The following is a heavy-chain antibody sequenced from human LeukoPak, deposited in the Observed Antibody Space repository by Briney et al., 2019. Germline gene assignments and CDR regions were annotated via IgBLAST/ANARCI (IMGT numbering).Heavy chain of an antibody. Sequence: GGSLRLSCAASGFTFSSYAMSWVRQAPGKGLGWVSAISGSGGSTYYADSVKGRFTISRDNSKNTLYLQMNSLRAEDTAVYYCAKAPAAGYYYYYYMDVWGKGTTVTVSS. D-gene: IGHD6-25*01. CDR2: ISGSGGST. V-gene: IGHV3-23*01. J-gene: IGHJ6*03. CDR3: AKAPAAGYYYYYYMDV. CDR1: GFTFSSYA.